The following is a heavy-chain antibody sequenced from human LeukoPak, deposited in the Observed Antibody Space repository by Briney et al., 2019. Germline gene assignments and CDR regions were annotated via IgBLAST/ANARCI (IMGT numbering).Heavy chain of an antibody. CDR2: ISSSSSYI. V-gene: IGHV3-21*01. CDR1: GFTFSSYS. J-gene: IGHJ5*02. CDR3: ASDFPHTGPFDP. Sequence: GGSLRLSCAASGFTFSSYSMNWVRQAPGKGLEWVSSISSSSSYIYYADSVKGRFTISRDDAKNSLYLQMNSLRAEDTAVYYCASDFPHTGPFDPWGQGTLVTVSS. D-gene: IGHD5-18*01.